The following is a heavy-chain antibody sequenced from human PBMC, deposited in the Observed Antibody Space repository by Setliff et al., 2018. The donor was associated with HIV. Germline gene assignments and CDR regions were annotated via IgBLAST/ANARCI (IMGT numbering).Heavy chain of an antibody. CDR2: IYHTGST. CDR1: GGSINSTSYY. Sequence: SETLFLTCTVSGGSINSTSYYWGWIRQPPGNGLEWIGSIYHTGSTYYRPSLKSRVTISVDTSKNQFSLKLSSVTAADTAVYYCARDRGVIHDLNWFDPWGQGQWSPSPQ. V-gene: IGHV4-39*02. D-gene: IGHD3-10*01. J-gene: IGHJ5*02. CDR3: ARDRGVIHDLNWFDP.